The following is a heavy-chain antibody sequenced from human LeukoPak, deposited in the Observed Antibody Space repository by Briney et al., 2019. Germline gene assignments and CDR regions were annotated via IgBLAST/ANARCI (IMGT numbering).Heavy chain of an antibody. CDR2: FDPEDGET. CDR3: ATSPFYYDSSAYLALFDY. D-gene: IGHD3-22*01. Sequence: ASVKVSCKVSGYTLTEVSMHWVRQAPGKGLEWMGGFDPEDGETIYAQKFQGRVTMTEDRSKDTAYMELSSLRCEDTAVYYCATSPFYYDSSAYLALFDYWGQGTLVTVSS. CDR1: GYTLTEVS. J-gene: IGHJ4*02. V-gene: IGHV1-24*01.